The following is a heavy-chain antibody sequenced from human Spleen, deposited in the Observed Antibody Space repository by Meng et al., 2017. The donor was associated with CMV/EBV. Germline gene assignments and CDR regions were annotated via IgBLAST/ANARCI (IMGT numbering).Heavy chain of an antibody. J-gene: IGHJ6*02. CDR3: ARDATSPFYGMDV. CDR2: IFTGGST. CDR1: EFTVSGNY. V-gene: IGHV3-53*01. Sequence: GESLKISCVASEFTVSGNYMSWVRQAPGKGLQWLSAIFTGGSTYYAGSVKGRFTISRDDSKNTLYLQMNNLRIEDTAIYYCARDATSPFYGMDVWGQGTTVTVSS. D-gene: IGHD2-15*01.